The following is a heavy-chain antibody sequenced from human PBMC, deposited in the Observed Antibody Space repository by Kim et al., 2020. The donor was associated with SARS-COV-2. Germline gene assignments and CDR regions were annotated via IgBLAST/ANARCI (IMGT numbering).Heavy chain of an antibody. D-gene: IGHD3-16*01. CDR1: GASIITDHW. J-gene: IGHJ4*02. CDR2: VHHDGRT. Sequence: SETLSLTCAVSGASIITDHWWSWVRHPPGKGLEWLGEVHHDGRTNYNSSLRTRLTMSVHKSNNDYSLTLRFVTVADTAMYYCARESWGAPAIEWGQGILVTVSS. CDR3: ARESWGAPAIE. V-gene: IGHV4-4*02.